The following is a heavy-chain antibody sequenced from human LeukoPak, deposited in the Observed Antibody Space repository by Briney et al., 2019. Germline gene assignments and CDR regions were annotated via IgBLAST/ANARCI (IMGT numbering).Heavy chain of an antibody. Sequence: PSETLSLTCTVSGYSISSGYYWGWIRQPPGKGLEWIGSIYHSGSTYYNPSLKSRVTISVDTSKNQFSLKLSSVTAADTAVYYCARGRNGDYGDYVTFDYWGQGTLVTVSS. CDR2: IYHSGST. V-gene: IGHV4-38-2*02. CDR1: GYSISSGYY. CDR3: ARGRNGDYGDYVTFDY. D-gene: IGHD4-17*01. J-gene: IGHJ4*02.